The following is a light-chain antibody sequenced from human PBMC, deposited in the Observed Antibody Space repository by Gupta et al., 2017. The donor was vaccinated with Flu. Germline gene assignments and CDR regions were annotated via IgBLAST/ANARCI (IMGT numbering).Light chain of an antibody. Sequence: QSVLTQPPSASGAPRQTISISCSGRHSNLGSNYVHWYQQLPGAAPRLLIYKNNQRPSGVPDRFSGSKSGTSASLAISALRSEDEADYHCAAWDDTLSGWVFGGGTKLTVL. J-gene: IGLJ3*02. CDR2: KNN. CDR1: HSNLGSNY. CDR3: AAWDDTLSGWV. V-gene: IGLV1-47*01.